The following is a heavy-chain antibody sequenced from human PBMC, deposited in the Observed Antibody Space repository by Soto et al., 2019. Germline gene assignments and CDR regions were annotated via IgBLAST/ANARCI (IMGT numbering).Heavy chain of an antibody. CDR2: IIPIPGTA. CDR3: ARSQGSSTSLEIYYYYYYGMDV. V-gene: IGHV1-69*01. Sequence: QVQLVQSGAEVKKPGSSVKVSCKASGGTFSSYAISWVRQAPGQGLEWMGGIIPIPGTANYAQKFQGRGTITADESTSTAYMELSSQRSEDTAVYYCARSQGSSTSLEIYYYYYYGMDVWGQGTTVTVSS. D-gene: IGHD2-2*01. J-gene: IGHJ6*02. CDR1: GGTFSSYA.